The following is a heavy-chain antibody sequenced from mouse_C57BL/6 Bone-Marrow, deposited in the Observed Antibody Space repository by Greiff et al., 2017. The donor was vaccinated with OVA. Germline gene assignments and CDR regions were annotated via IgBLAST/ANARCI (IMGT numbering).Heavy chain of an antibody. Sequence: QVQLQQSGPGLVQPSQSLSITCTVSGFSLTSYGVHWVRQSPGKGLEWLGVIWRGGSTDYNAAFMSRLSITKDNSKSQVFFKMNSLQADDTAIYYCAKNIPFYSNYADYAMDYWGQGTSVTVSS. J-gene: IGHJ4*01. CDR3: AKNIPFYSNYADYAMDY. CDR2: IWRGGST. CDR1: GFSLTSYG. D-gene: IGHD2-5*01. V-gene: IGHV2-5*01.